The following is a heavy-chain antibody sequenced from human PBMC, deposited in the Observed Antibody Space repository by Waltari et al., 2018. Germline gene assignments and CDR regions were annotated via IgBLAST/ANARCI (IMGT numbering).Heavy chain of an antibody. V-gene: IGHV3-21*01. Sequence: EVQLVESGGGLVMPGGSLSLSCAASGFTFSSYSMNWVRQAPGKGLEWVSSISSSSSYIDYADSVKGRFTISRDNAKNSLYLQMNSLRGEDTAVYYCASGTPFDYWGQGTLVTVSS. CDR1: GFTFSSYS. D-gene: IGHD1-26*01. CDR3: ASGTPFDY. J-gene: IGHJ4*02. CDR2: ISSSSSYI.